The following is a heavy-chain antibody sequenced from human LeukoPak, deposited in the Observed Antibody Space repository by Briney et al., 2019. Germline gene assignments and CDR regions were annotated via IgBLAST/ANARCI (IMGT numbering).Heavy chain of an antibody. V-gene: IGHV3-30*01. D-gene: IGHD3-9*01. Sequence: PGRSLRLSCAASGFTFSSYAMHWVRQAPGKVLEWVAVISYDGSNKYYADSVKGRFTISRDNSKNTLYLQMNSLRAEDTAVYYCASLKYDILTGYHQADYWGQGTLVTVSS. CDR1: GFTFSSYA. CDR2: ISYDGSNK. CDR3: ASLKYDILTGYHQADY. J-gene: IGHJ4*02.